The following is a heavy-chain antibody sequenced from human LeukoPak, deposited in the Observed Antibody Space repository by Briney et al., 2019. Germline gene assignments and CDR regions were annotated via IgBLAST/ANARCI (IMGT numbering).Heavy chain of an antibody. CDR2: ISSSGSSI. CDR1: GFTFSDYY. D-gene: IGHD3-16*01. J-gene: IGHJ4*02. Sequence: GGSLRLSCAASGFTFSDYYMSWIRQAPGKGLEWVSYISSSGSSIYYADSVKGRFTIPRDNAKNSLYLQMNSLRAEDTAVYYCARDLRRSFCLAYWGQGTLVTVSS. V-gene: IGHV3-11*04. CDR3: ARDLRRSFCLAY.